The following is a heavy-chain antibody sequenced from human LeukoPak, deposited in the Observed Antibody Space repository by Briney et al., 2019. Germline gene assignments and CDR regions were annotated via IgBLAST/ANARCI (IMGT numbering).Heavy chain of an antibody. CDR2: IYYSGST. CDR1: GDSISSSSAY. Sequence: SETLSLTCSVSGDSISSSSAYWGWIRQPSGKGLEWIGSIYYSGSTYYNTSLKSRVTISVDTSKNQFSLKLSSVTAADTAVYYCAREGNRGDFDYWGQGTLVTVSS. D-gene: IGHD1-14*01. V-gene: IGHV4-39*07. CDR3: AREGNRGDFDY. J-gene: IGHJ4*02.